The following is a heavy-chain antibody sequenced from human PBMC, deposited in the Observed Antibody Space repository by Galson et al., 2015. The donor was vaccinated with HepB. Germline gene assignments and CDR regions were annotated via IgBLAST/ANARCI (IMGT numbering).Heavy chain of an antibody. CDR1: GFTVSSNY. CDR3: AREVGYYGSGSPTVGRFDAFDI. D-gene: IGHD3-10*01. CDR2: IYSGGST. J-gene: IGHJ3*02. Sequence: LRLSCAASGFTVSSNYMSWVRQAPGKGLEWVSVIYSGGSTYYADSVKGRFTISRDNSKNTLYLQMNSLRAEDTAVYYCAREVGYYGSGSPTVGRFDAFDIWGQGTMVTVSS. V-gene: IGHV3-53*01.